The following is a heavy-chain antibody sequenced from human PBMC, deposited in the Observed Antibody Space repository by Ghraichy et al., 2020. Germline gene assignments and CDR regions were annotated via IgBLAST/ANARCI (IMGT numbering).Heavy chain of an antibody. D-gene: IGHD5-24*01. CDR1: GFSLSTSGMR. CDR2: IDWDDDK. CDR3: ARMSRDGYNDVTY. Sequence: SGPTLVNPTQTLTLTCTFSGFSLSTSGMRVSWIRQPPGKALEWLAHIDWDDDKFYSTSLKTRLTISKDTSKNQVVLTLTNMDPVDTATYYCARMSRDGYNDVTYWGQGTLVTVSA. J-gene: IGHJ4*02. V-gene: IGHV2-70*04.